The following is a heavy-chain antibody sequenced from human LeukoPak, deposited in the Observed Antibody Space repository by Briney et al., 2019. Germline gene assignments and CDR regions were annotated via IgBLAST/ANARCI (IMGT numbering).Heavy chain of an antibody. Sequence: PGRSLRPSCAASGFTFSSFGMHWVRQAPGKGLEWVAVIWYDGSKRYYADSVKGRFTISRDNSKNTLYLQMDTLRGEDTAVYYCARDPGGSSSYWGQGTLVTVSS. CDR2: IWYDGSKR. V-gene: IGHV3-33*01. CDR3: ARDPGGSSSY. D-gene: IGHD6-13*01. CDR1: GFTFSSFG. J-gene: IGHJ4*02.